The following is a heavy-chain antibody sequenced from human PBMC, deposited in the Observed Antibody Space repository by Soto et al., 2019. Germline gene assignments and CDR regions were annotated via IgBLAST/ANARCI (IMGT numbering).Heavy chain of an antibody. CDR1: GNTLIGYY. D-gene: IGHD1-26*01. Sequence: ASVKVSCKASGNTLIGYYMHWVRQAPGQRPEWMGWINPNSGGTSYAQKFHDRVTMTRDTSISTVYMELDRLNSDDAAVYYCARGGKLVPDAPLTGSVDYCRRVTLLTAYS. J-gene: IGHJ4*02. CDR2: INPNSGGT. CDR3: ARGGKLVPDAPLTGSVDY. V-gene: IGHV1-2*02.